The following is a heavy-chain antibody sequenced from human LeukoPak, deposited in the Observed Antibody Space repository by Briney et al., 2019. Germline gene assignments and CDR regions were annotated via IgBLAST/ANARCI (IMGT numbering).Heavy chain of an antibody. CDR2: ITPDGSDS. D-gene: IGHD3-10*01. CDR1: GFTFSDSW. Sequence: GGCLRLSCAASGFTFSDSWMTWVRQAPGKGLEWVASITPDGSDSNYLESVKGRFTISRDNAKNSLCLQMSSLRAADTAVYYCARGRGASWGQGTLVTVSS. CDR3: ARGRGAS. J-gene: IGHJ5*02. V-gene: IGHV3-7*01.